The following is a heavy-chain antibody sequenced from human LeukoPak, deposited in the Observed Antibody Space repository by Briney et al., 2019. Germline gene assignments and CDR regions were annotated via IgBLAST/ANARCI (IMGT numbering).Heavy chain of an antibody. CDR1: GGTFSSYA. Sequence: SVKVSCKASGGTFSSYAISWVRQAPGQGLEWMGGIIPIFGTANYAQKFQGRVTMTRDTSTSTVYMELSSLRSEDTAVYYCALIGGRPHYGDYWGQGTLVTVSS. D-gene: IGHD2-21*01. CDR3: ALIGGRPHYGDY. V-gene: IGHV1-69*05. J-gene: IGHJ4*02. CDR2: IIPIFGTA.